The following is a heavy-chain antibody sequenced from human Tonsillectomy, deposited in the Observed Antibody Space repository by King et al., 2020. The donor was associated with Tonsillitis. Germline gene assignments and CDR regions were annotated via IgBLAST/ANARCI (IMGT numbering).Heavy chain of an antibody. CDR3: AGARYYYSSGSEPGLFDY. J-gene: IGHJ4*02. CDR1: GFTFSSYW. V-gene: IGHV3-7*01. D-gene: IGHD3-10*01. CDR2: IKQDGREE. Sequence: EVQLVESGGGLVQPGGSLRLSCAASGFTFSSYWMSWVRQAPGKGLEWVADIKQDGREEYYVDSVKGRFTISRDNARNSLYLQFNSLRAEDTAVYFCAGARYYYSSGSEPGLFDYWGQGTLVTVSS.